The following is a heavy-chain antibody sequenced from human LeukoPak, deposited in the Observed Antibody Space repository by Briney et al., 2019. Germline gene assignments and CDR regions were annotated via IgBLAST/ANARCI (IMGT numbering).Heavy chain of an antibody. J-gene: IGHJ6*02. V-gene: IGHV1-69*13. CDR3: ARGLITGTPTYYYYYGMDV. Sequence: SVKVSCKASGGTFSSYAISWVRQAPGQGLEWMGGIIPIFGRANYAQKFQGRVTITADESTSTAYMELSSLRSEDTAVYYCARGLITGTPTYYYYYGMDVWGQGTTVTVSS. D-gene: IGHD1/OR15-1a*01. CDR1: GGTFSSYA. CDR2: IIPIFGRA.